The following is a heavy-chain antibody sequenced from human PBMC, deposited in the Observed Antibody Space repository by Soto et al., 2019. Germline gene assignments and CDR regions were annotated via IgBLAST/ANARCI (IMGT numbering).Heavy chain of an antibody. D-gene: IGHD6-19*01. V-gene: IGHV4-59*01. CDR3: ARALYSSGWYEAGDYYYGMDV. CDR2: IYYSGST. Sequence: SETLSLTCTVSGGSISSYYWSWIRQPPEKGLESIGYIYYSGSTNYNPSLKSRVTISVDTSKNQFSLKLSSVTAADTAVYYCARALYSSGWYEAGDYYYGMDVWGQGTTVTVSS. J-gene: IGHJ6*02. CDR1: GGSISSYY.